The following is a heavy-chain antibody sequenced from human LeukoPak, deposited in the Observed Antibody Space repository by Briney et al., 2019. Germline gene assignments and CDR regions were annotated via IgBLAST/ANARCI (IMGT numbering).Heavy chain of an antibody. D-gene: IGHD3-9*01. CDR2: INTSGST. J-gene: IGHJ4*02. Sequence: EPSETLSLTCTVSGGSISSGSYFWSWIRQPAGKGLEWIGRINTSGSTNYNPSLKSRVTMSVDTSKNQFSLKLNSVTAAETAVYYCARHLPLDYYFDYWGQGTLVTVSS. CDR3: ARHLPLDYYFDY. CDR1: GGSISSGSYF. V-gene: IGHV4-61*02.